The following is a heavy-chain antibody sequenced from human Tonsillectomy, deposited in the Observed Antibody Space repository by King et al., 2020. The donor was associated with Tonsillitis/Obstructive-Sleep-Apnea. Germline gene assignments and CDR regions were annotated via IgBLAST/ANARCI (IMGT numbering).Heavy chain of an antibody. D-gene: IGHD4-11*01. CDR1: GGSFSGYY. Sequence: VQLQQWGAGRLKPSETLSLTCAVYGGSFSGYYWRWIRQPPGKGLEWIGEINHSGSTNYNPSPRSRVTISVDTSKNQFSLKLRSVTVAGTAVYYWARGLTTGLVEYYYYYMDVWGKGTTVTVSS. CDR2: INHSGST. V-gene: IGHV4-34*01. CDR3: ARGLTTGLVEYYYYYMDV. J-gene: IGHJ6*03.